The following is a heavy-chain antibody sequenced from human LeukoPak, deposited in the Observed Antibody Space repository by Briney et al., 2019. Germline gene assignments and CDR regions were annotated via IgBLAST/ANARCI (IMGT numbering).Heavy chain of an antibody. J-gene: IGHJ3*02. CDR3: ARDEIVGALRGAFDI. D-gene: IGHD1-26*01. CDR2: ISGSNGNT. Sequence: ASVKVSCKASGYTFSTYGLGWVRQAPGQGLEWMEWISGSNGNTQYAQKFQGRVTITTDTSTNTAYMELRSLRSDDTAVYYCARDEIVGALRGAFDIWGQGTMVTVSS. V-gene: IGHV1-18*01. CDR1: GYTFSTYG.